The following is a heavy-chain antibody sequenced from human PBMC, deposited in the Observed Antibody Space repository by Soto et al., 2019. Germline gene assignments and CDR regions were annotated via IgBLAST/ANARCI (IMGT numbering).Heavy chain of an antibody. CDR1: GGTFSSYA. Sequence: SVKVSCKASGGTFSSYAISWVRQAPGQGLEWMGGIIPIFGTANYAQRFQGRVTITADESTSTAYMELSSLRSEDTAVYYCARGAPTMVRGVIMDFDYWGQGTLVTVSS. V-gene: IGHV1-69*13. D-gene: IGHD3-10*01. CDR2: IIPIFGTA. J-gene: IGHJ4*02. CDR3: ARGAPTMVRGVIMDFDY.